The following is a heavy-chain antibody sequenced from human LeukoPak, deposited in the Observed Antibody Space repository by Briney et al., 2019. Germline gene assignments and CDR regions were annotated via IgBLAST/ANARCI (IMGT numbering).Heavy chain of an antibody. Sequence: SGGSLRLSCVASGVTLSNYAMSWARQAPGKGLEWVSGISSSGSGGNTYYADSVKGRFTISRDTSRNMLYLQMSGLRAEDTAVYYCAKDRKALSSYFDCWGQGTLVTVSS. CDR2: ISSSGSGGNT. J-gene: IGHJ4*02. CDR3: AKDRKALSSYFDC. V-gene: IGHV3-23*01. CDR1: GVTLSNYA.